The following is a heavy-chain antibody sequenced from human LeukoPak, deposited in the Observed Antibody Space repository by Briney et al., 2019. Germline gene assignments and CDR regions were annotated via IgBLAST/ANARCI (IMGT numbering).Heavy chain of an antibody. J-gene: IGHJ3*02. Sequence: PSETLSLTCTVSGGSISSGGYYWGWIRQPPGKGLEWIGYIYHSGSTYCNPSLKSRVTISVDTSKNQFSLKLSSVTAADTAVYCCARDGRAPSAPSGYYFHDAFDIWGQGTMVTVSS. CDR3: ARDGRAPSAPSGYYFHDAFDI. V-gene: IGHV4-30-2*01. CDR1: GGSISSGGYY. CDR2: IYHSGST. D-gene: IGHD3-22*01.